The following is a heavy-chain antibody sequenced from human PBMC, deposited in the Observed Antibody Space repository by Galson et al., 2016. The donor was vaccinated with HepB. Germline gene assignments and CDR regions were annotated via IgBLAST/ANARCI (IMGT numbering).Heavy chain of an antibody. D-gene: IGHD6-6*01. CDR2: ISGALRPI. Sequence: SLRLSCAASGFTLSGSGLNWVRQAPGRGLQWISYISGALRPIYYADSVKGRFAISRDNAKNSVVLEMNSLREEDTGVYYCARELVRSAFDLWGQGTMVTVSS. CDR1: GFTLSGSG. J-gene: IGHJ3*01. CDR3: ARELVRSAFDL. V-gene: IGHV3-48*02.